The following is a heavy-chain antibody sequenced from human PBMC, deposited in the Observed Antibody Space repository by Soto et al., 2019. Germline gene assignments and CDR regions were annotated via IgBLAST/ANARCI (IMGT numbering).Heavy chain of an antibody. CDR1: GGSISSGDYH. CDR2: IYYSGTT. D-gene: IGHD4-17*01. Sequence: QVQLQESGPGLVKPSQTLFLTCTVSGGSISSGDYHWSWSRQPPGKGLEWVGYIYYSGTTYYNPSLKSRVTMSIDTSKNQFSLRLSSVTAADTAVYYCARFYYGDYSVFYFDYWGQGTLVTVSS. J-gene: IGHJ4*02. CDR3: ARFYYGDYSVFYFDY. V-gene: IGHV4-30-4*08.